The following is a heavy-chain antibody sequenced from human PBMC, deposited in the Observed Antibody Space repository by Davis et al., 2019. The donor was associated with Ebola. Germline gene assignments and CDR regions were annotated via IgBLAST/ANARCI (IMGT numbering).Heavy chain of an antibody. CDR3: ARRRDGYPYYFDY. V-gene: IGHV4-59*12. Sequence: GSLRLSCAASGFTFSSYAMSWVRQAPGKGLEWIGYIYQSGSTSYSPSLKSRVTISVDKSKNQFSLKLNSVTAADTAVYFCARRRDGYPYYFDYWGQGTLVTVSS. D-gene: IGHD5-24*01. CDR1: GFTFSSYAM. CDR2: IYQSGST. J-gene: IGHJ4*02.